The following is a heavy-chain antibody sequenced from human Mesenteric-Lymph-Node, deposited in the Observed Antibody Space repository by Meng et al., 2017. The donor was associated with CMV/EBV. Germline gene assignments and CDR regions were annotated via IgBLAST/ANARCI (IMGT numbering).Heavy chain of an antibody. Sequence: GESLKISCVASGFTFRSYAMSWVPQAPGKGLEWVSVIYSGGSTTYYGDSVKGRFTISRDDSKNTVYLQMNSLRAEDTAVYYCARESRYFDWWGGSFDIWGQGTMVTVSS. CDR3: ARESRYFDWWGGSFDI. J-gene: IGHJ3*02. CDR1: GFTFRSYA. V-gene: IGHV3-23*03. CDR2: IYSGGSTT. D-gene: IGHD3-9*01.